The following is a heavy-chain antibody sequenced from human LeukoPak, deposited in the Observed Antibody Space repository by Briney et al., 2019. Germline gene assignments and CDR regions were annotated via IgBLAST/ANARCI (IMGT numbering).Heavy chain of an antibody. CDR2: ISGSGGST. J-gene: IGHJ4*02. CDR3: AKATYYDYVWGSYRLAPLDY. D-gene: IGHD3-16*02. Sequence: PGGSLRLSCAASGFTFSSYAMSWVRQAPGKGLEWVSAISGSGGSTYYADSVRGRFTISRDNSKNTLYLQMNSLRAEDTAVYYCAKATYYDYVWGSYRLAPLDYWGQGTLVTVSS. CDR1: GFTFSSYA. V-gene: IGHV3-23*01.